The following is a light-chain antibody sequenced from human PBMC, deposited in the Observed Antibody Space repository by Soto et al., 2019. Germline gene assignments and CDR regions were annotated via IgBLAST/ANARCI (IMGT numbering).Light chain of an antibody. V-gene: IGKV3-11*01. CDR1: QSVKTY. Sequence: EIVLTQTPATLSLSPGQRATLSCCASQSVKTYLMWYQHKPGQAPRLLIYDTSNTTAVIPGRFSGSGSGTGFTLTTSNLKPEDSAVYYCQQRGNSITFGGGTKVEI. CDR3: QQRGNSIT. CDR2: DTS. J-gene: IGKJ4*02.